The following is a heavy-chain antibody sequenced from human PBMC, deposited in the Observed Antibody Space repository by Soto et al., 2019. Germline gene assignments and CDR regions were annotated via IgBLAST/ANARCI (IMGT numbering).Heavy chain of an antibody. D-gene: IGHD3-3*01. J-gene: IGHJ5*02. Sequence: SETLSLTCTVSGGSISSYYWSWIRQPPGKGLEWIGYIYYSGSTNYNPSLKSRVTISVDTSKNQFSLKLSSVTAADTAVYYCAREGYDFWSGNWFDPWGQGTLVTVS. V-gene: IGHV4-59*01. CDR1: GGSISSYY. CDR2: IYYSGST. CDR3: AREGYDFWSGNWFDP.